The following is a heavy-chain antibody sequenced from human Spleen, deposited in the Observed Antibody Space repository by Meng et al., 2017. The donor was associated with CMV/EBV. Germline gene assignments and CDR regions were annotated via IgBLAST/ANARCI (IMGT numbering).Heavy chain of an antibody. CDR2: IYYSGST. J-gene: IGHJ6*02. Sequence: SETLSLTCTVSGGFISSYYWSWIRQPPGKGLEWIGYIYYSGSTNYNPSLKSRVTISVDTSKNQFSLKLSSVTAADTAVYYCARANPHLLGIWGAMDVWGQGTVVTVSS. D-gene: IGHD7-27*01. CDR3: ARANPHLLGIWGAMDV. CDR1: GGFISSYY. V-gene: IGHV4-59*01.